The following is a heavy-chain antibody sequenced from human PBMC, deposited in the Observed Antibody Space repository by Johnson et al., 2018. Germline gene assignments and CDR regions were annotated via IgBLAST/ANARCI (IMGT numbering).Heavy chain of an antibody. J-gene: IGHJ6*02. CDR2: IKSKTDGGTT. Sequence: QLVESGGGLVKPGGSLRLSCAASGFTFSNAWMSWVRQAPGKGLEWVGRIKSKTDGGTTDYAAPVKGRFTISRDNSKNTLYLQMNSLRAEDTAVDYCAKGDSRWGRRGGSCYEVDYYYGMDVWGQGTTVTVSS. CDR3: AKGDSRWGRRGGSCYEVDYYYGMDV. V-gene: IGHV3-15*01. CDR1: GFTFSNAW. D-gene: IGHD2-15*01.